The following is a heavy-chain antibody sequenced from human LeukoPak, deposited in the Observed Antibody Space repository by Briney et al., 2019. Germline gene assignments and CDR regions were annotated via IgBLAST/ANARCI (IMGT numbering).Heavy chain of an antibody. CDR2: IYYSGST. D-gene: IGHD6-13*01. J-gene: IGHJ4*02. CDR1: GGSISSYY. CDR3: AIEYGERSWPYFGY. V-gene: IGHV4-59*01. Sequence: SQTLSLTCTVSGGSISSYYWSWIRQPPGKGLEWIGYIYYSGSTNYNPSLKSRVTISVDTSKNQFSLKLSSVTAADTAVYYCAIEYGERSWPYFGYWGQGTLVTVSS.